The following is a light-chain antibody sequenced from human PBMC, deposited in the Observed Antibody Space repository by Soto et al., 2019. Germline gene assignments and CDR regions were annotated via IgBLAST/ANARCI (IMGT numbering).Light chain of an antibody. CDR3: CSYAGSSTVV. V-gene: IGLV2-23*01. CDR2: EGS. Sequence: QSALTQPASVSGSPGQSITISCTGTSSDVGSYNLVSGYQQHPGKAPKLMIYEGSKRPSGVSNRFSGSKSGNTASLTISGLQAEDEADYYCCSYAGSSTVVVGGGTEVTVL. CDR1: SSDVGSYNL. J-gene: IGLJ2*01.